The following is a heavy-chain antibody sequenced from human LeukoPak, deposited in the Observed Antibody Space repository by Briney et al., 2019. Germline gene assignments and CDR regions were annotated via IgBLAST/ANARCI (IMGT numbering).Heavy chain of an antibody. CDR2: ISSSSSYI. J-gene: IGHJ4*02. D-gene: IGHD5-18*01. Sequence: GGSLRLSCAASGFTFSSYSMNWVRQAPGKGLEWVSSISSSSSYIYYADSVKGRFTISRDNAKNSLYLQMNSLRAEDTAVYYCATGRGYSYQPPPDDDYWGQGTLVTVSS. CDR3: ATGRGYSYQPPPDDDY. V-gene: IGHV3-21*01. CDR1: GFTFSSYS.